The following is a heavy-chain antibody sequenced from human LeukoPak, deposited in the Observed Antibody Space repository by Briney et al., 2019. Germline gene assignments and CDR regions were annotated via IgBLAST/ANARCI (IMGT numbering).Heavy chain of an antibody. CDR3: AKDRSSSWYFQDY. V-gene: IGHV3-30*02. J-gene: IGHJ4*03. CDR2: IQSDGSRT. Sequence: GGSLRLSCATSGFTFNYYGMHWVRQAPGRGPEWVAAIQSDGSRTYYKDSLKGRFAISRDSSRNSVYLQMDSLRAEDTAVYYCAKDRSSSWYFQDYWGQGTTVTVSS. D-gene: IGHD6-13*01. CDR1: GFTFNYYG.